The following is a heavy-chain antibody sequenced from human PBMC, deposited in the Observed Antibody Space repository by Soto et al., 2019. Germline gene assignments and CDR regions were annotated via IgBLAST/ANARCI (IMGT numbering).Heavy chain of an antibody. CDR2: IIPIFGTA. D-gene: IGHD3-10*01. Sequence: QVQLVQSGAEVKKPGSSVKVSCKASRGTFSSYAISRVRQAPGQGLEWMGGIIPIFGTADYAQKFQGRVTITADESTSTAYMELSSLRSEDTAVYYCASIRANTYYYGMDVWGQGTTVTVSS. CDR1: RGTFSSYA. V-gene: IGHV1-69*12. CDR3: ASIRANTYYYGMDV. J-gene: IGHJ6*02.